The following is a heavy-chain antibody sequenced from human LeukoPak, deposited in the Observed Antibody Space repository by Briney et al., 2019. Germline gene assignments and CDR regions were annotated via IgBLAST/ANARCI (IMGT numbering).Heavy chain of an antibody. CDR2: IYTSGST. CDR3: ARGALTAPALDY. Sequence: SETLSLTCAVYGGSFSGYYRSWIRQPAGKGLEWIGRIYTSGSTNYNPSLKSRVTMSVDTSKNQFSLKLSSVTAADTAVYYCARGALTAPALDYWGQGTLVTVSS. V-gene: IGHV4-59*10. D-gene: IGHD2-2*01. J-gene: IGHJ4*02. CDR1: GGSFSGYY.